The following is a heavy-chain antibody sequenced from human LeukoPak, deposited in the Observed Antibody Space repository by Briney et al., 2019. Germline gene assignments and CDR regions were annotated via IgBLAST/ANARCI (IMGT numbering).Heavy chain of an antibody. V-gene: IGHV3-7*05. D-gene: IGHD3-3*01. CDR1: GFTFSGSW. CDR3: ASVETHAVDV. J-gene: IGHJ3*01. Sequence: GGSLRPSCAASGFTFSGSWMTWVRQAPGKGLEWVAGIKHIGGEKKYVGSVKGRFTISRDNAKNSLYLQMDSLRAEDTAVYYCASVETHAVDVWGRGTMVTVSS. CDR2: IKHIGGEK.